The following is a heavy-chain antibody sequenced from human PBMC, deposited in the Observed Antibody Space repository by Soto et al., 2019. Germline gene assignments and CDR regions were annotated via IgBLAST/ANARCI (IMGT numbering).Heavy chain of an antibody. D-gene: IGHD3-16*01. J-gene: IGHJ4*02. CDR2: ISSSSSYI. CDR3: ARTLSGPYDYIWGSTAKSIDY. Sequence: GGSLRLSCAASGFTFSSYSMNWVRQAPGKGLEWVSSISSSSSYIYYADSVKGRFTISRDNAKNSLYLQMNSLRAEDTAVYYCARTLSGPYDYIWGSTAKSIDYWGQGT. V-gene: IGHV3-21*01. CDR1: GFTFSSYS.